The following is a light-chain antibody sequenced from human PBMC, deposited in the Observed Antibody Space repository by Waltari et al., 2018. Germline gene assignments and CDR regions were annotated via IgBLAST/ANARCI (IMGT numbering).Light chain of an antibody. CDR1: QSILYSSNNENY. J-gene: IGKJ3*01. V-gene: IGKV4-1*01. CDR2: WAS. CDR3: QQYYSTPPFT. Sequence: DIVMTQSPDSLAVSLGERATINCKSSQSILYSSNNENYLAWYQQKPGQPPKLLIYWASNRESGVPDRFSVSGSGTDFAITITSLQAEDVAVYYCQQYYSTPPFTFGPGTKVDIK.